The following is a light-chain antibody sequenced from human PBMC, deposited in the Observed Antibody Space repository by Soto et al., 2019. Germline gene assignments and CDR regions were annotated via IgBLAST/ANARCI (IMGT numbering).Light chain of an antibody. J-gene: IGKJ3*01. Sequence: ENVLTQSPGTLSLSPGDRATLSCRASQRVSSIHLAWHQQKPGQAPRLLIYGTSVRATGIPDRFRGSGSGTDFTLTIGRLEPEDFAVYYCQQYGGSPQFTFGPGTKVEI. CDR3: QQYGGSPQFT. CDR1: QRVSSIH. CDR2: GTS. V-gene: IGKV3-20*01.